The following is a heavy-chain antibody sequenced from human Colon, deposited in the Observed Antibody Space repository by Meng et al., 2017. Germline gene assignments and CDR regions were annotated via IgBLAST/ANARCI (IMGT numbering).Heavy chain of an antibody. D-gene: IGHD6-19*01. J-gene: IGHJ4*02. Sequence: RGVLRPSGALCPPPAVSGGPARRSNWWSWVRQPTGKGLEWIGEIHHSGSTNYSPSLKSRVTISVDKSKNQFSLKLSSVTAADTAVYYCASFPPPGKQWLVTDYWGQGTLVTVSS. CDR1: GGPARRSNW. V-gene: IGHV4-4*02. CDR2: IHHSGST. CDR3: ASFPPPGKQWLVTDY.